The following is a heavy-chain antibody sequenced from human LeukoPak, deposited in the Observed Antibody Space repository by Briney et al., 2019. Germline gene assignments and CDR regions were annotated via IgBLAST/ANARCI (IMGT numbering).Heavy chain of an antibody. Sequence: GGSLRLSCAASGFTFSSYAMHWVRQAPGKGLEWVAVISYDGSNKYYADSVKGRFTISRDNSKNTLYLRMNSLRAEDTAVYYCARASVANWGQGTLVTVSS. CDR3: ARASVAN. V-gene: IGHV3-30-3*01. D-gene: IGHD5-12*01. CDR1: GFTFSSYA. CDR2: ISYDGSNK. J-gene: IGHJ4*02.